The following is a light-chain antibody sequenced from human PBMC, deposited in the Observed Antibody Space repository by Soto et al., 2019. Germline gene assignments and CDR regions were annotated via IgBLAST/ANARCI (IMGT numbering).Light chain of an antibody. Sequence: EIVLTQSPGTLSLSPGERATLSCRASQRVSSSGASSDLAWYQQKPGQAPRLLIHGASNRATGIPDRFSGSGSGTDFALTISRLEPEYFAVYYCQQYGSSPYTFGLGTKLEIK. CDR2: GAS. J-gene: IGKJ2*01. CDR1: QRVSSSGASSD. V-gene: IGKV3-20*01. CDR3: QQYGSSPYT.